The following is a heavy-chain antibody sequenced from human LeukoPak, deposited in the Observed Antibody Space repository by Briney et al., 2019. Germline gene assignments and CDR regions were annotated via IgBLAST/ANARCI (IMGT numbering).Heavy chain of an antibody. D-gene: IGHD3-3*01. J-gene: IGHJ6*01. Sequence: PGVSLRLSCAASVVTFYDYAMSRLRQAPGKGLDLVAGTYWNSGSTGYAASVKGRFTISRDNDKNSLHLQMTSLTAEDTALYCCERFLGRITISGVVPYGMDVRGRGTPVTVSS. CDR1: VVTFYDYA. V-gene: IGHV3-20*04. CDR3: ERFLGRITISGVVPYGMDV. CDR2: TYWNSGST.